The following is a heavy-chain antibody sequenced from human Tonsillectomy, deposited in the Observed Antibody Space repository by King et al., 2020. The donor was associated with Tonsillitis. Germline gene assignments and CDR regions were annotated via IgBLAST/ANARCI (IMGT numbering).Heavy chain of an antibody. CDR3: ARSIGVLFMVFDY. D-gene: IGHD3-10*01. V-gene: IGHV1-69*01. Sequence: LQLVQSGAVVKKPESSVKVSCKASVGTFSSYAISWVRQAPGQGLEWMGGIIPIFGTTNYAQKFQGRVTITADESTSTAYMELSSLRSEDTAVHYCARSIGVLFMVFDYWGQGTLVTVSS. J-gene: IGHJ4*02. CDR2: IIPIFGTT. CDR1: VGTFSSYA.